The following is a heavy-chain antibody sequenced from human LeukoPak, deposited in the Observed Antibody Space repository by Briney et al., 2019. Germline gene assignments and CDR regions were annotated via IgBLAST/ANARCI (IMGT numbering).Heavy chain of an antibody. J-gene: IGHJ4*02. CDR1: GFMFDTYS. CDR3: ARVGWGDFSPQCDY. Sequence: GGSLRLSCVGSGFMFDTYSMNWVRQAPGKGLEWVSSISSRSGYIYYADSVKGRFTISRDNANNSVYLQMNRLKAEDTAVYYCARVGWGDFSPQCDYWGQGTLITVSS. V-gene: IGHV3-21*01. D-gene: IGHD2-21*02. CDR2: ISSRSGYI.